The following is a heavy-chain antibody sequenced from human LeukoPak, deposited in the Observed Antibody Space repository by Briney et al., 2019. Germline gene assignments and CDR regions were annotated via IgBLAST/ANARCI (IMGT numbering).Heavy chain of an antibody. CDR3: ARERRLGYYDSSGYRGDYCFDY. CDR1: GYTFTSYG. Sequence: GASVKVSCKASGYTFTSYGISWVRQAPGQGLEWMGWISAYNGNTNYAQKLQGRVTMTTDTSTSTAYMELSSLRSEDTAVYYCARERRLGYYDSSGYRGDYCFDYWGQGTLVTVSS. J-gene: IGHJ4*02. D-gene: IGHD3-22*01. V-gene: IGHV1-18*01. CDR2: ISAYNGNT.